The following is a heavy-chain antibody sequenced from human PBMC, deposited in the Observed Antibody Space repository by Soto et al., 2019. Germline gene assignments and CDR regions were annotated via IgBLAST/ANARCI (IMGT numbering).Heavy chain of an antibody. Sequence: GGSLRLSCAASGFTFTDYAMHWVRQAPGKGLEWVAVISYEGSTEYYADSVKGRFTISRDDSKNTLFLQMNSLRAEDTAVYYFARDDSGFSGSHYIDYFNYWGQGALVTVSS. CDR1: GFTFTDYA. CDR2: ISYEGSTE. V-gene: IGHV3-30-3*01. J-gene: IGHJ4*02. CDR3: ARDDSGFSGSHYIDYFNY. D-gene: IGHD1-26*01.